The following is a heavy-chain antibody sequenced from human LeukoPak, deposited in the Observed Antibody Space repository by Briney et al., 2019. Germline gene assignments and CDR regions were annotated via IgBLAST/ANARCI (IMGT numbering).Heavy chain of an antibody. D-gene: IGHD6-19*01. CDR3: AADSRRSSGWFLPDRFDI. Sequence: ASVKVSCKVSGYTLTDLSMHWVRQTSGSGPEWMGGFDPEAGETVYAQKFQGRVTMTDDTSTDTAYMELSSLRSEDTAVYYCAADSRRSSGWFLPDRFDIWGQGTKVTVSS. CDR1: GYTLTDLS. CDR2: FDPEAGET. V-gene: IGHV1-24*01. J-gene: IGHJ3*02.